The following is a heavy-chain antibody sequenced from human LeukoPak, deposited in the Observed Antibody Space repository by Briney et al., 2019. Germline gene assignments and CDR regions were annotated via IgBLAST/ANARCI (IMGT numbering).Heavy chain of an antibody. CDR2: ISSSSSYI. CDR3: ARSQVAAADYFDY. Sequence: PGGSLRLSCAASGFTFSSYSMNWARQAPGKGLEWVSSISSSSSYIYYADSVKGRFTISRDNAKNSLYLQMNSLRAEDTAVYYCARSQVAAADYFDYWGQGTLVTVSS. J-gene: IGHJ4*02. CDR1: GFTFSSYS. V-gene: IGHV3-21*01. D-gene: IGHD6-13*01.